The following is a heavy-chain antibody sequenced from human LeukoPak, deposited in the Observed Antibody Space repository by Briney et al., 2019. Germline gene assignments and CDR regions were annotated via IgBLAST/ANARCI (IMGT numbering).Heavy chain of an antibody. CDR2: IGSAGDT. J-gene: IGHJ6*02. CDR1: GFTFSSYD. CDR3: ARVLPKYFDFLTGFYYYYGMDV. D-gene: IGHD3-9*01. V-gene: IGHV3-13*01. Sequence: GGSLRLSCAASGFTFSSYDMHWVRQATGKGLEGVSGIGSAGDTYYPDSVKGRFTISRDNAKNSLYLQMNSLRAGDTAVYYCARVLPKYFDFLTGFYYYYGMDVWGQGTTVTVSS.